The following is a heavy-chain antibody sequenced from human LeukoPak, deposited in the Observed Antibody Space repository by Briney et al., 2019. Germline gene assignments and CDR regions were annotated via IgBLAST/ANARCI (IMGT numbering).Heavy chain of an antibody. CDR1: GFTFSSYG. CDR2: IQFDGGNE. V-gene: IGHV3-30*02. J-gene: IGHJ4*02. D-gene: IGHD1-26*01. CDR3: ARGKSRGSHIDY. Sequence: PGGSLRLSCAASGFTFSSYGMHWVRQAPGKGLEWVAYIQFDGGNEQYADSVKGRFSISRDSSKNILYLQMNSLRAEDTAVYYCARGKSRGSHIDYWGQGTLVTVSS.